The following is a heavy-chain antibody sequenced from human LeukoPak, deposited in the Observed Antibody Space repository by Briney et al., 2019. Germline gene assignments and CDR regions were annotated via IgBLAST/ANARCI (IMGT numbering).Heavy chain of an antibody. J-gene: IGHJ5*02. V-gene: IGHV3-33*01. CDR3: ARDADTSEFFSWLDL. CDR1: GFTFSYYG. D-gene: IGHD3-22*01. Sequence: GGSLRLSCAASGFTFSYYGMQWVRQAPGKGLEWVALIWHDGGKRYYADSVKGRFTISRDNSKNTLYLQMATLRAEDTAVYYCARDADTSEFFSWLDLWGQGTLVTVSS. CDR2: IWHDGGKR.